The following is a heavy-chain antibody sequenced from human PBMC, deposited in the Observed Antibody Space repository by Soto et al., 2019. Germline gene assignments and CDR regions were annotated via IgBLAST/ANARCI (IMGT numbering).Heavy chain of an antibody. CDR1: GGSISGYY. CDR2: IYYSGST. V-gene: IGHV4-59*01. CDR3: ARDSGYGDPFDY. J-gene: IGHJ4*02. D-gene: IGHD4-17*01. Sequence: QVQLQESGPGLVKPSETLSLTCTVSGGSISGYYWSWIRQPPGKGLEWIGYIYYSGSTNYSPSLKSLVTISVDTSKNQFSLRLSSVTAADTAVYYCARDSGYGDPFDYWGQGTLVTVSS.